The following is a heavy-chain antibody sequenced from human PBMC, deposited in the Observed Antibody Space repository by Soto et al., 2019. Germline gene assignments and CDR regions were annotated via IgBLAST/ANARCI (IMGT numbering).Heavy chain of an antibody. CDR3: VRDYYHVSGSYYDIPLDY. CDR1: GFTFNNYA. J-gene: IGHJ4*02. Sequence: PGGSLRLSSAASGFTFNNYAMTWVSQAPGKGLEWVSTVLQSGSGTYYADSVRGRFIISRDNSKNTLYLQMNSLRAEDTAVNNSVRDYYHVSGSYYDIPLDYWGQGTLVTVSS. V-gene: IGHV3-23*01. CDR2: VLQSGSGT. D-gene: IGHD3-10*01.